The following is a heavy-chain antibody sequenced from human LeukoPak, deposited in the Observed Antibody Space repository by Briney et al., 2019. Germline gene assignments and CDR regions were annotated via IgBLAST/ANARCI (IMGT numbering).Heavy chain of an antibody. CDR3: TTRISRYCSGGSCYSGYYFDY. CDR1: GFTFNNAW. CDR2: IKSKTDGGTT. D-gene: IGHD2-15*01. V-gene: IGHV3-15*01. Sequence: GGSLRLSCAVSGFTFNNAWLTWVRQAPGKGLEWVGRIKSKTDGGTTDYAAPVKGRFTISRDDSKNTLYLQMNSLKTEDTAVYYCTTRISRYCSGGSCYSGYYFDYWGQGTLVTVSS. J-gene: IGHJ4*02.